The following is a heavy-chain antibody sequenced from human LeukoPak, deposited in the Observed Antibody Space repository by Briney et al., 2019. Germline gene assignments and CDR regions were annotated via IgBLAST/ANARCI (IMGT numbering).Heavy chain of an antibody. CDR2: IYHSGST. CDR3: ARQYCSSTSCPFGY. D-gene: IGHD2-2*01. J-gene: IGHJ4*02. CDR1: GYSISSGYY. V-gene: IGHV4-38-2*01. Sequence: PSETLSLTCVVSGYSISSGYYWGWIRQPPGKGLESIGSIYHSGSTYYNPSLKSRVTISVDTSKNQFSLKLSSVTAADTAVYYCARQYCSSTSCPFGYWGQGTLVTVSS.